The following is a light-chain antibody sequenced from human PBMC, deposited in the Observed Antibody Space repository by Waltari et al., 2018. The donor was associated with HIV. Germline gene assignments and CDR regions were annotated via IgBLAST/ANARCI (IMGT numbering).Light chain of an antibody. CDR3: RQHNSYPLT. J-gene: IGKJ4*01. CDR2: KAS. Sequence: DLQMTQSPSTLSASVGDRVTITCRASQSISSWLAWYQQKPGKAPKLLIYKASSLESGVPSRFSGSGSGTEFTLTISSLQPDDFATYYCRQHNSYPLTFGGGTKVEIK. CDR1: QSISSW. V-gene: IGKV1-5*03.